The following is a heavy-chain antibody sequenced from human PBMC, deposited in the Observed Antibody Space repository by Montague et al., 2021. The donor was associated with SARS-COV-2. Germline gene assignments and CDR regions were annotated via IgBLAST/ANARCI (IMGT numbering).Heavy chain of an antibody. V-gene: IGHV3-7*01. J-gene: IGHJ4*02. CDR2: IKQDGSET. D-gene: IGHD6-13*01. CDR3: GFNSVAGAGDS. Sequence: YRRLSCAASGLAISMYWMTWVRQAPGKGLEWVANIKQDGSETYYADSVKGRFSISRDNTKNSLYLQLNSLRADDTAVYYCGFNSVAGAGDSLGQGTLVTVSS. CDR1: GLAISMYW.